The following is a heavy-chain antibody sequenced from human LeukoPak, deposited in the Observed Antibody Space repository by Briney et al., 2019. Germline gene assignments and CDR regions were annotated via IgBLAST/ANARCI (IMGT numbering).Heavy chain of an antibody. Sequence: SETLSLTCTVSGGSISSSSYYWGWVRQPPGKGLEWIGSIYYSGSTYYNPSLKSRVTISVDTSKNQFSLKLSSVTAADTAVYHCARERGSSWHREFDPWGQGTLVTVSS. CDR2: IYYSGST. CDR3: ARERGSSWHREFDP. D-gene: IGHD6-13*01. CDR1: GGSISSSSYY. J-gene: IGHJ5*02. V-gene: IGHV4-39*02.